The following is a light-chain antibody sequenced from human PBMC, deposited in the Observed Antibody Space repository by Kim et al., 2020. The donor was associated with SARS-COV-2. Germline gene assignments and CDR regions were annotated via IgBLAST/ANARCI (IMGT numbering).Light chain of an antibody. CDR1: SSNIGRNT. V-gene: IGLV1-44*01. Sequence: QRVTISCSARSSNIGRNTVNWYQQRPGTAPKLLIYSNNQRPSGVPDRFSGSKSGTSASLAISGLQSEDEADYYCAAWDDSLNGWVFGGGTQLTVL. CDR3: AAWDDSLNGWV. CDR2: SNN. J-gene: IGLJ3*02.